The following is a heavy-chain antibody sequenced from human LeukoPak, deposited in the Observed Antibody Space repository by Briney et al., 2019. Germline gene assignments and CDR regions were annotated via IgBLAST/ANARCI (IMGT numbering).Heavy chain of an antibody. Sequence: ASVKVSCKVSGYTLTELSMHWVRQAPGKGLEWMGGFDPEDGETIYAQKFQGRVTITADKSTSSAYMVLSSLRSEDTAVYYCAREVSYDFWSGYSDYWGQGTLVTVSS. D-gene: IGHD3-3*01. CDR3: AREVSYDFWSGYSDY. V-gene: IGHV1-24*01. CDR2: FDPEDGET. CDR1: GYTLTELS. J-gene: IGHJ4*02.